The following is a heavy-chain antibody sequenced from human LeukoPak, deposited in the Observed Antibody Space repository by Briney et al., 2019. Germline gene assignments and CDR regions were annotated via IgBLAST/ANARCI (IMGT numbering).Heavy chain of an antibody. J-gene: IGHJ5*02. CDR1: GGSISSSSYY. CDR2: IYYSGST. Sequence: PSQTLSLTCTVSGGSISSSSYYWGWIRQPPGKGLEWIGSIYYSGSTYYNPSLRSRVTISVDTSKNQFSLKLSSVTAADTAVYYCATTTEYYDFWSGYYSGRWFDPWGQGTLVTVSS. D-gene: IGHD3-3*01. CDR3: ATTTEYYDFWSGYYSGRWFDP. V-gene: IGHV4-39*01.